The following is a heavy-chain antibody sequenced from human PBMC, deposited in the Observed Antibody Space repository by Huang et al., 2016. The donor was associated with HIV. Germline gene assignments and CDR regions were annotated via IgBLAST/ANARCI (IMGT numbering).Heavy chain of an antibody. D-gene: IGHD2-21*02. Sequence: EVQLVQSEAEVKKPGESLKISWRGSGYSFTNYWIGWVRQRPGEGLEWMGVIYPADSDTRYSPSFQGQVTFSADKSTRTAYLQWSSLQASDTAIYYCARSEVLVTAVPFDHWGQGTLVTVSS. CDR3: ARSEVLVTAVPFDH. CDR2: IYPADSDT. CDR1: GYSFTNYW. V-gene: IGHV5-51*03. J-gene: IGHJ4*02.